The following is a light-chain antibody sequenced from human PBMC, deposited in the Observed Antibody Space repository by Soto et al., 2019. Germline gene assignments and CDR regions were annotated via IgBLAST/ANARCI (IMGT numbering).Light chain of an antibody. CDR2: EVN. CDR1: SSDVGGYNY. J-gene: IGLJ1*01. Sequence: QSVLTQPPSASGSPGQSVTISCTGTSSDVGGYNYVSWYQQHPGKAPKLMIYEVNKRPSGVPDRFSGSKSGNTASLTVSGLQAEDEGDYYCSSHAGSKRVFGTGTKVTGL. CDR3: SSHAGSKRV. V-gene: IGLV2-8*01.